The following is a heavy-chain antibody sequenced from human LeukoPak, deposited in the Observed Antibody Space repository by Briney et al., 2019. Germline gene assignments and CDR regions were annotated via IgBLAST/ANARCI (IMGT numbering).Heavy chain of an antibody. CDR1: GDSISSGGFH. Sequence: SQTLSLTCTVSGDSISSGGFHWSWIRQHPGKGLEWIGYIYYSGTTYYNPSLKSRVSLSVDTSQDQFSLQLRSVTAADTAVYYCARGSRKGWYFDLWGRGTLVTVSS. CDR2: IYYSGTT. J-gene: IGHJ2*01. CDR3: ARGSRKGWYFDL. V-gene: IGHV4-31*03.